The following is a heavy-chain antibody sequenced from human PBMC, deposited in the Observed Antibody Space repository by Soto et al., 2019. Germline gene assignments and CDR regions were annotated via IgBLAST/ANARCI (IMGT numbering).Heavy chain of an antibody. V-gene: IGHV1-69*13. CDR2: IIPIFGTA. D-gene: IGHD3-22*01. J-gene: IGHJ3*02. CDR3: AIREEEGTYYYDSSGYSFGASDI. Sequence: SVKVSCKASGGTFSSYAISWVRQAPGQGLEWMGGIIPIFGTANYAQKFQGRVTITADESTSTAYMELSSLRSEDTAVYYCAIREEEGTYYYDSSGYSFGASDIWGQGTMVTVSS. CDR1: GGTFSSYA.